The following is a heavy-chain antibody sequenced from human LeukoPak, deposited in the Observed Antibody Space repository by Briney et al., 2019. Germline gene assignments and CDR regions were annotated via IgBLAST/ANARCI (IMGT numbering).Heavy chain of an antibody. J-gene: IGHJ6*03. Sequence: GGSLRLSCEASGFTFSSYWMSWVRQAPGKGLEWVANIKQDGSEKYYVDSLKGRFTISRDNSKNTLYLQMNSLRAEDTAVYYCARDSSAVVPAGSYMDVWGKGTTVTVSS. V-gene: IGHV3-7*01. D-gene: IGHD2-2*01. CDR3: ARDSSAVVPAGSYMDV. CDR1: GFTFSSYW. CDR2: IKQDGSEK.